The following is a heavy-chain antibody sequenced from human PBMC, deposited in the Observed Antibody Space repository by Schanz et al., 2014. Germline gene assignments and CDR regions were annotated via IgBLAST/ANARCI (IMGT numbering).Heavy chain of an antibody. CDR2: ISGSGGNT. CDR1: GFTFSSYD. J-gene: IGHJ4*02. V-gene: IGHV3-NL1*01. D-gene: IGHD1-26*01. CDR3: ARSRSGFYFDY. Sequence: QVQLVESGGGVVQPGRSLRLSCVASGFTFSSYDVFWVRQAPGKGLEWVSAISGSGGNTYYADSVKGRFTISRDNSKNTVYIQMNSLRAEDTAVYYCARSRSGFYFDYWGQGTLVTVSA.